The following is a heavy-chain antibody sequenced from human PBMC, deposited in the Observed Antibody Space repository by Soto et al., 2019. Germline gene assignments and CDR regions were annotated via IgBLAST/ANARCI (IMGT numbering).Heavy chain of an antibody. D-gene: IGHD3-22*01. CDR2: IKQDGSEK. V-gene: IGHV3-7*02. CDR3: ARASRNYYDSSGYLYYFDY. Sequence: GGSLRLSSTASGFTFSSYWRSWVRQVPGKGLEWVANIKQDGSEKYYVDSVKGRFTISRDNAKNSLYLQMNSLRAEDTAVYYCARASRNYYDSSGYLYYFDYWGQGTLVTVSS. CDR1: GFTFSSYW. J-gene: IGHJ4*02.